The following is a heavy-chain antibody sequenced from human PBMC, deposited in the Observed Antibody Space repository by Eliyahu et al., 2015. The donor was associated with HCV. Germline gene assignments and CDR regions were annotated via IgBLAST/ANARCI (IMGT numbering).Heavy chain of an antibody. J-gene: IGHJ5*02. V-gene: IGHV4-39*01. D-gene: IGHD6-19*01. CDR2: IYYSGST. CDR1: GGSISSSSYY. CDR3: ARQVYSSGWSGNWFDP. Sequence: QLQLQESGPGLVKPSETLSLTCTVSGGSISSSSYYWGWIRQPPGKGLEWIGSIYYSGSTGYHPSLKSRVTISVDTSKNQFSLKLSSVTAADTAVYYCARQVYSSGWSGNWFDPWGQGTLVTVSS.